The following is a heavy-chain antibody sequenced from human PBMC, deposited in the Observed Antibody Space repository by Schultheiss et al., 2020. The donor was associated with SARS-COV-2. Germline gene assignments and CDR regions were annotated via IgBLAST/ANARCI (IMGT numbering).Heavy chain of an antibody. V-gene: IGHV3-48*04. J-gene: IGHJ4*02. D-gene: IGHD6-19*01. CDR2: ISSSGSTI. CDR3: ARGSGWYSLMAHFFDY. Sequence: GGSLRLSCVASGFTFSSYAMHWVRQAPGKGLEWVSYISSSGSTIYYADSVKGRFTISRDNAKNSLYLQMNSLRAEDTAVYYCARGSGWYSLMAHFFDYWGQGILVTVSS. CDR1: GFTFSSYA.